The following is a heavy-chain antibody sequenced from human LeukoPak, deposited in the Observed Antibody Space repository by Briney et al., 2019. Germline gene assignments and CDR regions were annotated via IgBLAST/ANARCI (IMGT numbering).Heavy chain of an antibody. D-gene: IGHD3-22*01. V-gene: IGHV4-31*03. CDR2: IYYSGST. CDR1: GGSISSGGYY. J-gene: IGHJ5*02. CDR3: ARAVENYYDTHRAPFDP. Sequence: SETLSLTCTVSGGSISSGGYYWSWIRQHPGKGLEWIGYIYYSGSTYYNPSLKSRVTISVDTSKNQFSLKLSSVTAADTAVYYCARAVENYYDTHRAPFDPWGQGTLVTVSS.